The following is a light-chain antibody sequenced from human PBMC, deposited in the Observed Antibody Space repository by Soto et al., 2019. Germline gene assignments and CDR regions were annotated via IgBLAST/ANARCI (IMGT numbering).Light chain of an antibody. J-gene: IGKJ2*01. Sequence: IQMTQSPASLSASVGDRVTITCRASQSISSFLKWYQQKPGKAPKFLIYATSSLQSDVPSRFSGSGSGTDFTLTINSLQPEDFATYFCQQSFDTPFTCGQGTKLEIK. V-gene: IGKV1-39*01. CDR3: QQSFDTPFT. CDR1: QSISSF. CDR2: ATS.